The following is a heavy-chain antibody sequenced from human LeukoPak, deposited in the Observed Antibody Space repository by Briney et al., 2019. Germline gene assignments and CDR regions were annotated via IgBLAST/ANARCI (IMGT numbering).Heavy chain of an antibody. CDR2: ISSSGGTT. CDR3: ATFSYDILTGCDY. J-gene: IGHJ4*02. V-gene: IGHV3-23*01. CDR1: GFTLSNYA. D-gene: IGHD3-9*01. Sequence: PGGSLRLSCAASGFTLSNYAMSWVRQAPGKGLEWVSSISSSGGTTYYADSVKGRFTISRDKSKNTLYPQMNSLRAEDTAVYYCATFSYDILTGCDYWGQGTLVTVSS.